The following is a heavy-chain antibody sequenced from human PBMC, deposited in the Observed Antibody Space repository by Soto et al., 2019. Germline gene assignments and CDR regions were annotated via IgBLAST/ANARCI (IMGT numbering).Heavy chain of an antibody. Sequence: EVQLVESGGDLVQPGESLKLSCAASGFTCSSYWMSWVCQAPGKGLEWVANIKQDGSEKYYVDSVRGRFSISRDNAKNSLYLQVKSLRAEDTAVYYCARDCSGDRCARYYGMDVWGQGPKVTV. V-gene: IGHV3-7*01. D-gene: IGHD2-21*02. CDR2: IKQDGSEK. CDR1: GFTCSSYW. CDR3: ARDCSGDRCARYYGMDV. J-gene: IGHJ6*02.